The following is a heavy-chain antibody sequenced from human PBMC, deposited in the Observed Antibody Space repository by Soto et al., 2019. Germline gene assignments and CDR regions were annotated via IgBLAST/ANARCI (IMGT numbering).Heavy chain of an antibody. CDR1: GGSISSYY. D-gene: IGHD5-12*01. CDR2: IYYSGST. CDR3: ARVWLYSGYDLGAFDY. J-gene: IGHJ4*02. V-gene: IGHV4-59*01. Sequence: SETLSLTCTVSGGSISSYYWSWIRQPPGKGLEWIGYIYYSGSTNYNPSLKSRVTISVDTSKNQFSLKLSSVTAADTAVYYCARVWLYSGYDLGAFDYWGQGTLVTVSS.